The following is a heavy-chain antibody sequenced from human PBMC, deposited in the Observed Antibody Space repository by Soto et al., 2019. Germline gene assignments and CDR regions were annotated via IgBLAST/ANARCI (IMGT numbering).Heavy chain of an antibody. CDR3: PKGSTGDCSSTRCLYYFDF. V-gene: IGHV3-23*01. CDR2: VSGSADST. D-gene: IGHD2-2*01. Sequence: GGSLRLSCAASGFTFNTYAMDWVRQAPGKRLEWVSTVSGSADSTYYADSVRGRFTISRDNSKNTLHLQMNSLRAEDTAVYYCPKGSTGDCSSTRCLYYFDFWGQGTLVTVSS. CDR1: GFTFNTYA. J-gene: IGHJ4*02.